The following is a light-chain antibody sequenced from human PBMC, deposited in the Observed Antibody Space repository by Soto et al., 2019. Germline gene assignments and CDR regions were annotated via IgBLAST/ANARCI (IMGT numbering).Light chain of an antibody. CDR1: QRVSSSY. V-gene: IGKV3-20*01. J-gene: IGKJ1*01. CDR3: QQYGSSFGT. CDR2: GAS. Sequence: EIVLTQSPGTLYLSPGERATLSCRASQRVSSSYLAWYQQKPGQAPRLLIYGASSRATGIPDRFSGSGSGTDFTLTLSRLEPEDFAVYYCQQYGSSFGTFGQGTKVEIK.